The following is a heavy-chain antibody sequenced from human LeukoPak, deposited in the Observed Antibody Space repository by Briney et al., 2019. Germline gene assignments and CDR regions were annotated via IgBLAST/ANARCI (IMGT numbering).Heavy chain of an antibody. J-gene: IGHJ4*02. Sequence: ETLSLTCTVSGGSISSSSYYWGWIRQPPGKGLEWVANIKEDDSEIYYVESVKGRFTISRDNAKNSLYLEMSSLRVEDTAVYFCARLRSLDKWGQGTLVTVS. D-gene: IGHD5-24*01. CDR1: GGSISSSSYY. CDR2: IKEDDSEI. CDR3: ARLRSLDK. V-gene: IGHV3-7*01.